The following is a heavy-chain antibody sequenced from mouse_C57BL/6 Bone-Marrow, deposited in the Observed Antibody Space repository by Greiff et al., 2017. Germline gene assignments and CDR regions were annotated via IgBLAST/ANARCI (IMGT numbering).Heavy chain of an antibody. CDR2: IHPNSGST. D-gene: IGHD2-5*01. J-gene: IGHJ3*01. Sequence: VQLQQPGAELVKPGASVKLSCKASGYTFTSYWMHWVKQRPGQGLEWIGMIHPNSGSTNYNEKFKSKATLTVDKSSSTAYMQLSSLTSEDSAVYYCARPSYYSNLRFAYWRRGTLVTVSA. V-gene: IGHV1-64*01. CDR3: ARPSYYSNLRFAY. CDR1: GYTFTSYW.